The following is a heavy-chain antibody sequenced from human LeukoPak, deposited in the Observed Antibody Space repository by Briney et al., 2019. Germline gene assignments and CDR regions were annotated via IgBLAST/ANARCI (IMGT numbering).Heavy chain of an antibody. CDR2: IYYSGST. D-gene: IGHD4-23*01. Sequence: PSETLSLTCTVSGGSISSYYWSWIQQPPGKGLEWIGYIYYSGSTNYNPSLKSRVTISVDTSKNQFSLKLSSVTAADTAVYYCARDPWSYGGTHIRNAFDIWGQGTMVTVSS. J-gene: IGHJ3*02. V-gene: IGHV4-59*01. CDR3: ARDPWSYGGTHIRNAFDI. CDR1: GGSISSYY.